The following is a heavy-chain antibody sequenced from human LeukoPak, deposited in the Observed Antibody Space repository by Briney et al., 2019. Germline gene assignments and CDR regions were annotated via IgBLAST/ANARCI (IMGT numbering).Heavy chain of an antibody. CDR2: IDGDGSST. Sequence: GGSLILSCAASGFTFSSYWMHWVRQAPGKGLVWVSRIDGDGSSTSYADSVKGRFTISRDNAKNTLYLQMNSLRAEDTAVYYCARTIVGAAFDYWAREPWSPSPQ. V-gene: IGHV3-74*01. J-gene: IGHJ4*02. D-gene: IGHD1-26*01. CDR1: GFTFSSYW. CDR3: ARTIVGAAFDY.